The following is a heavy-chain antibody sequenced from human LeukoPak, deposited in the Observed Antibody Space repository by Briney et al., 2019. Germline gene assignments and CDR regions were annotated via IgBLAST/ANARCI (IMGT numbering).Heavy chain of an antibody. V-gene: IGHV4-59*08. Sequence: SETLSLTCTVSGGSISSYYWSWIRQPPGKGLESIGHIYYSGSTNYNPSLKSRVTISIDTSKNQFSLNLGSVTAADTAIYYCARQNFLVTTGGPSFYFDYWGQGALVTVSS. D-gene: IGHD4-17*01. J-gene: IGHJ4*02. CDR2: IYYSGST. CDR3: ARQNFLVTTGGPSFYFDY. CDR1: GGSISSYY.